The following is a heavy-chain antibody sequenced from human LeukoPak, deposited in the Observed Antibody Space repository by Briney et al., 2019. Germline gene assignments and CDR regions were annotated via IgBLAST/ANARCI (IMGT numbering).Heavy chain of an antibody. CDR1: GFTFSSYS. Sequence: GGSLRLSCAASGFTFSSYSMNGVRQAPGKELEWVSYISSSSSTIYYADSVKGRFTISRDNAKNSLYLQMNSLRAEDTAVYYCARGPKMAPFDYWGQGTLVTVSS. CDR3: ARGPKMAPFDY. V-gene: IGHV3-48*01. CDR2: ISSSSSTI. J-gene: IGHJ4*02. D-gene: IGHD5-24*01.